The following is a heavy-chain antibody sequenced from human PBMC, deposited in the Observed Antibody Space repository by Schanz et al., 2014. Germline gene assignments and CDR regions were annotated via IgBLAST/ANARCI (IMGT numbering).Heavy chain of an antibody. CDR2: INPNSGGT. CDR3: AREGTVIRGLSGWFDP. D-gene: IGHD3-10*01. V-gene: IGHV1-2*06. J-gene: IGHJ5*02. Sequence: QVQLVQSGAEVKKPGASVKVSCKAFGYTFTGHHIHWVRQAPGQGLEYMGRINPNSGGTNFAQKFQGRVTMTRDTSISTVYMELSRLRSDDTAVYYCAREGTVIRGLSGWFDPWGQGTLVTVSS. CDR1: GYTFTGHH.